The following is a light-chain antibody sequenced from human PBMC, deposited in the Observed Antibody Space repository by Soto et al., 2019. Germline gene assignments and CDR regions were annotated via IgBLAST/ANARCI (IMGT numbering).Light chain of an antibody. J-gene: IGLJ1*01. V-gene: IGLV2-11*01. CDR3: CSYAGSPRYV. Sequence: QSALTQPRSVSGSPGQSVTISCTGTSSDVGIYNYVSWYQQHPGKAPKVMISDVSERPSGVPDRFSGSKSGNTASLTISGLQAEDEADYYCCSYAGSPRYVFGTGTKLTVL. CDR1: SSDVGIYNY. CDR2: DVS.